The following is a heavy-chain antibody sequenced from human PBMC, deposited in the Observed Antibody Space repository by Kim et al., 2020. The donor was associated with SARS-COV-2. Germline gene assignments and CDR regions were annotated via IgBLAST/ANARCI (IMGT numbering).Heavy chain of an antibody. CDR1: GFTFSSYS. J-gene: IGHJ6*03. V-gene: IGHV3-21*01. D-gene: IGHD3-3*01. CDR3: AREGRITIFGVGMPKDYYMDV. CDR2: ISSSSSYI. Sequence: GGSLRLSCAASGFTFSSYSMNWVRQAPGKGLEWVSSISSSSSYIYYADSVKGRFTISRDNAKNSLYLQMNSLRAEDTAVYYCAREGRITIFGVGMPKDYYMDVWGKGTTVTVSS.